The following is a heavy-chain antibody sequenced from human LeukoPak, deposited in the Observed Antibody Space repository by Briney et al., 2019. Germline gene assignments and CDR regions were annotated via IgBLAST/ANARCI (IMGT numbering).Heavy chain of an antibody. J-gene: IGHJ4*02. V-gene: IGHV4-34*01. CDR3: ARGLENYYDSSGQTPYYFDY. Sequence: SETLSLTCAVYGGSFSGYYWSWIRQPPGKGLEWIGEINHSGSTNYNPSLKSRVTISVDTSKNQFSLKLSSVTAADTAVYYCARGLENYYDSSGQTPYYFDYWGQGTLVTVSS. CDR2: INHSGST. D-gene: IGHD3-22*01. CDR1: GGSFSGYY.